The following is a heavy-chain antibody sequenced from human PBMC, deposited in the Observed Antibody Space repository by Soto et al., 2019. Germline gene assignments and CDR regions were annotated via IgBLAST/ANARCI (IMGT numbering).Heavy chain of an antibody. J-gene: IGHJ4*02. V-gene: IGHV3-30*03. D-gene: IGHD6-19*01. CDR1: GLTFSSYG. Sequence: GGSLRLSCAASGLTFSSYGMHWVRQAPGKGLEWVAVISYDGSNKYYADSVKGRFTISRDNSKNTLYLQMNSLRAEDTAVYYCALARIAVAGGYFDYWGQGTLVTASS. CDR2: ISYDGSNK. CDR3: ALARIAVAGGYFDY.